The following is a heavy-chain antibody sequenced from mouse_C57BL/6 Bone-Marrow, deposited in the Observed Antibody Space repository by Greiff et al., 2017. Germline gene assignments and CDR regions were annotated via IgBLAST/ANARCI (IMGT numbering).Heavy chain of an antibody. Sequence: EVKLVESGGGLVKPGGSLKLSCAASGFTFSDYGMHWVRQAPEKGLEWVAYISSGSSTIYYEDTVKGRFTISRDNAKNTLFLQMTSLRSEDTAMYYCARGTMFSTGPYYYAMDYWGQGTSVTVSS. CDR3: ARGTMFSTGPYYYAMDY. CDR2: ISSGSSTI. J-gene: IGHJ4*01. CDR1: GFTFSDYG. D-gene: IGHD2-2*01. V-gene: IGHV5-17*01.